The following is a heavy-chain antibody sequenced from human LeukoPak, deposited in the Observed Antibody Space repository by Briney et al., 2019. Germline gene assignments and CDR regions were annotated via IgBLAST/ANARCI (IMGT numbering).Heavy chain of an antibody. Sequence: ASVKVSCKASGYTLTSYYMHWVRQAPGQGLEWMGIINPSGGSTSYAQKFQGRVTMTRDTSTSTVYMELSSLRSEDTAVYYCASPWGDILTGLVYWGQGTLVTVSS. CDR3: ASPWGDILTGLVY. CDR2: INPSGGST. CDR1: GYTLTSYY. V-gene: IGHV1-46*01. J-gene: IGHJ4*02. D-gene: IGHD3-9*01.